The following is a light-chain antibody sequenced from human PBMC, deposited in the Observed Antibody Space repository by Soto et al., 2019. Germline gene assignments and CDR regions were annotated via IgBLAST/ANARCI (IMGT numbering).Light chain of an antibody. CDR3: QQYSNYPLT. Sequence: DIQMTQSPSTLSASVGDRVTITCRASQSISYWLAWYQQKPGKAPNLLIYKASSLESGVPSRFSGRGSGTQFTLSINRLQPDDFATYYCQQYSNYPLTFGGGTKVEI. CDR2: KAS. J-gene: IGKJ4*01. V-gene: IGKV1-5*03. CDR1: QSISYW.